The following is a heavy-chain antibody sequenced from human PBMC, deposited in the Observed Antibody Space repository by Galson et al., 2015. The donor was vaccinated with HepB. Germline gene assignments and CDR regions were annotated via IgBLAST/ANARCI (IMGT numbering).Heavy chain of an antibody. D-gene: IGHD3-22*01. J-gene: IGHJ4*02. CDR2: ISSSSIYI. Sequence: SLRLSCAASGFSFSSYSMNWVRQAPGKGLEWVSAISSSSIYIYQADSVKGRFTTSRDNAKNSLYLQMNSLRAEDTAVYYCARGQYDSGTEFYLDYRGQGTLVNVSS. CDR1: GFSFSSYS. CDR3: ARGQYDSGTEFYLDY. V-gene: IGHV3-21*01.